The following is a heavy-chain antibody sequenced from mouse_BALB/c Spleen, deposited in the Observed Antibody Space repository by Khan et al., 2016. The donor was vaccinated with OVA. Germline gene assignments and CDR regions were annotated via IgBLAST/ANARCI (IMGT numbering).Heavy chain of an antibody. CDR1: GFTFSSYG. V-gene: IGHV5-17*02. CDR3: TTSYFYGYYFDY. D-gene: IGHD1-1*01. CDR2: ICGDSNTI. Sequence: EVQLVESGGDLVQPGGSRKLSCAASGFTFSSYGMHWVRQAPEKGLEWVAYICGDSNTIYYADTVKGRFTISRDNPRNTLFLQMSSLMSEDTAMYYCTTSYFYGYYFDYWGPGTTLTVSS. J-gene: IGHJ2*01.